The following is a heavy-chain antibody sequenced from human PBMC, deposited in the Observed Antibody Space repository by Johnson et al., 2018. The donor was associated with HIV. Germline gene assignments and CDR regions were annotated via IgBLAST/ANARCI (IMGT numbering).Heavy chain of an antibody. D-gene: IGHD2-8*01. J-gene: IGHJ3*02. V-gene: IGHV3-7*05. CDR3: AKNGARGDAFDI. CDR1: GFTFSNYW. Sequence: EVQLVESGGGLVQPGGSLRLSCAASGFTFSNYWMNWIRHVPGKGLESLAKIKEYGSETYYVDSVKGRFTISRDDSKNSLYLQMNSLKTEDTAVYYCAKNGARGDAFDIWGQGTMVTVSS. CDR2: IKEYGSET.